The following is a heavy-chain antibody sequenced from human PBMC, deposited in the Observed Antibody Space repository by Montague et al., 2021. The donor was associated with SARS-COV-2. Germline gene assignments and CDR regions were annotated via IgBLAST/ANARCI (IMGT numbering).Heavy chain of an antibody. Sequence: SETLSLTCSVSGGSISGHYWSWIRQPPGKGLEWIGNFDHSGNTKYNPSPNSRATISVDKSKNQFALRLSSVTAADTAVYYCAREFRIELWQTNWYFGLWGRGTLVTVSS. CDR3: AREFRIELWQTNWYFGL. D-gene: IGHD3-16*01. CDR1: GGSISGHY. CDR2: FDHSGNT. V-gene: IGHV4-59*11. J-gene: IGHJ2*01.